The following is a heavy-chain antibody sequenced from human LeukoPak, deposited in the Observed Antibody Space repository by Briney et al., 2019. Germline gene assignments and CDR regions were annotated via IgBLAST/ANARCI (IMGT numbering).Heavy chain of an antibody. Sequence: PSETLSLTCTVSGGSISSYYWSWIRQPPGKGLEWIGYIYYSGSTNYNPSLKSRVTISVDTSKNQFSLKLSSVTAADTAVYYCARQPGRVVAATPPYAFDIWGQGTMVTVSS. J-gene: IGHJ3*02. CDR1: GGSISSYY. CDR3: ARQPGRVVAATPPYAFDI. V-gene: IGHV4-59*08. D-gene: IGHD2-15*01. CDR2: IYYSGST.